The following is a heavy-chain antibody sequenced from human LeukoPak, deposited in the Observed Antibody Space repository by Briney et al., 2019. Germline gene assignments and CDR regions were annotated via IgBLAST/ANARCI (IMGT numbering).Heavy chain of an antibody. CDR1: GGSISSSSYY. J-gene: IGHJ6*03. V-gene: IGHV4-39*01. Sequence: SGTLSLTCTVSGGSISSSSYYWGWIRQPPGKGLEWIGSIYYSGSTYYNPSLKSRVTISVDTSKNQFSLKLSSVTAADTAVYYCARRSSGRGYYYYMDVWGKGTTVTVSS. CDR3: ARRSSGRGYYYYMDV. D-gene: IGHD6-19*01. CDR2: IYYSGST.